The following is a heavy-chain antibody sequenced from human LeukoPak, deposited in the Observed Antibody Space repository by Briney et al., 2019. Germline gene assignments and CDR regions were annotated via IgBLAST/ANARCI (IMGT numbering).Heavy chain of an antibody. CDR3: ARSTRGSGYYYYYYYMDV. Sequence: GSLTLSCAASGFTFSSYCMHWVRQAPGKGLVWVSRINSDGSSTSYADSVKGRFTISRDNAKNTLYLQMNSLRAEDTAVYYCARSTRGSGYYYYYYYMDVWGKGTTVTVSS. V-gene: IGHV3-74*01. CDR1: GFTFSSYC. CDR2: INSDGSST. J-gene: IGHJ6*03. D-gene: IGHD5-12*01.